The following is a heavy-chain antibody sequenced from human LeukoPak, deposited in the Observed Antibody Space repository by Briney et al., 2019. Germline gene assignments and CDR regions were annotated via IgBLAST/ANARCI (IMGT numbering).Heavy chain of an antibody. CDR2: IYYRGST. Sequence: PSETLSLTCTVSGDSIMGYYWSWIRQPPGKGLEWIGYIYYRGSTNYNPSLKSRVTISIDTSRSHFSLRPNSATAADTAVYYCARAPAAAGSNFDYWGQGTLVTVSS. CDR1: GDSIMGYY. V-gene: IGHV4-59*01. J-gene: IGHJ4*02. CDR3: ARAPAAAGSNFDY. D-gene: IGHD6-13*01.